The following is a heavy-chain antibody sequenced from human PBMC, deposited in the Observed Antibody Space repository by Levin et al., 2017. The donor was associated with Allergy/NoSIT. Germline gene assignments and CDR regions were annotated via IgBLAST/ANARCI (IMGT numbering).Heavy chain of an antibody. CDR3: ARDNGGGFGEFLGDAFDI. V-gene: IGHV3-30-3*01. CDR1: GFTFSSYA. CDR2: ISYDGSNK. Sequence: GGSLRLSCAASGFTFSSYAMHWVRQAPGKGLEWVAVISYDGSNKYYADSVKGRFTISRDNSKNTLYLQMNSLRAEDTAVYYCARDNGGGFGEFLGDAFDIWGQGTMVTVSS. J-gene: IGHJ3*02. D-gene: IGHD3-10*01.